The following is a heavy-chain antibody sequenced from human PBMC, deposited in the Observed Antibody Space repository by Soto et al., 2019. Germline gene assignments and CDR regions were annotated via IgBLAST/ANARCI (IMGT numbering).Heavy chain of an antibody. J-gene: IGHJ5*02. D-gene: IGHD4-17*01. CDR2: IYYSGST. V-gene: IGHV4-31*03. CDR3: ARERGADYGDFGSGWFDP. Sequence: QVQLQESGPGLVKPSQTLSLTCTVSGGSISSGGYYWGWIRQHPGKGLEWIGYIYYSGSTYYNPSLKSRVTISVDTSKNQFSLKLSSVTAADTAVYYCARERGADYGDFGSGWFDPWGQGTLVTVSS. CDR1: GGSISSGGYY.